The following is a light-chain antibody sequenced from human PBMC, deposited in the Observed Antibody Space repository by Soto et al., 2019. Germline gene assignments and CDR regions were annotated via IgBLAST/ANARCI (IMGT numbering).Light chain of an antibody. J-gene: IGKJ1*01. CDR1: QGIGND. Sequence: AIQVTQSPSSLSASVGDRVTISCRASQGIGNDLGWYQQKPGKAPKLLIYEASSLQTGVASRFSDSGSGTDFTLTISSRQPEDFAIYYCLHEYVYPWTVGQGTKGEVK. CDR3: LHEYVYPWT. V-gene: IGKV1-6*01. CDR2: EAS.